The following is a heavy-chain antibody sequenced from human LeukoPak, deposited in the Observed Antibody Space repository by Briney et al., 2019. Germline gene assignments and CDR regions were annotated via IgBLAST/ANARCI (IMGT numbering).Heavy chain of an antibody. V-gene: IGHV4-34*01. D-gene: IGHD2/OR15-2a*01. J-gene: IGHJ3*02. CDR2: INHSGST. CDR1: GGSFSGYY. Sequence: SETLPLTCAVYGGSFSGYYWSWIRQPPGKGLEWIGEINHSGSTNYNPSLKSRVTISVDTSKNQFSLKLSSVTAADTAVYYCASSRTFPLHDAFDIWGQGTMVTVSS. CDR3: ASSRTFPLHDAFDI.